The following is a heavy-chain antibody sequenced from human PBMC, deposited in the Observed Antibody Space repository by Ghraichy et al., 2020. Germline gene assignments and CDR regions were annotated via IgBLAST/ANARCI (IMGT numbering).Heavy chain of an antibody. CDR2: IYYSGNT. D-gene: IGHD3-22*01. CDR1: GGSISSGGYY. J-gene: IGHJ4*02. CDR3: ARRDSTGKPYFDY. Sequence: SETLSLTCTVSGGSISSGGYYWCWIRQHPGRGLEWIGYIYYSGNTYYNPSLKSRVTISVDTSKNQFSLKLSSVTAADTAVYYCARRDSTGKPYFDYWGQGTLVTVSS. V-gene: IGHV4-31*03.